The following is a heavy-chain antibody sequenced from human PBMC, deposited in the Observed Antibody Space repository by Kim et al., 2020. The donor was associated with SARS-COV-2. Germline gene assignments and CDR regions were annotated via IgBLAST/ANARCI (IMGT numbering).Heavy chain of an antibody. CDR3: VKEGIPSSISTWYYSYY. CDR1: GFTFSSYA. J-gene: IGHJ6*01. CDR2: IGRDGDSP. V-gene: IGHV3-23*01. Sequence: GGSLRLSCAASGFTFSSYAMSWVRQAPGKGLEWVSAIGRDGDSPHYADSVMGRFTISRDNSKKTLYLQMNSLRADDTALYYCVKEGIPSSISTWYYSYY. D-gene: IGHD6-13*01.